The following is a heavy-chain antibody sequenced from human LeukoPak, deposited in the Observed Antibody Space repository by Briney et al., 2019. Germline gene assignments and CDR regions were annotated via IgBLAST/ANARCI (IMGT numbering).Heavy chain of an antibody. CDR2: ISCYNGDT. Sequence: GASVKVSCKTSGYTFNKYGISWVRQASGQGLEWMGWISCYNGDTNYAQKLQGRVTLSTDTPTATVYMELRSLRSDDMAVYYCARDPSNTSGWKTWFDTWGQGTPVTVSS. CDR1: GYTFNKYG. V-gene: IGHV1-18*03. CDR3: ARDPSNTSGWKTWFDT. D-gene: IGHD2/OR15-2a*01. J-gene: IGHJ5*02.